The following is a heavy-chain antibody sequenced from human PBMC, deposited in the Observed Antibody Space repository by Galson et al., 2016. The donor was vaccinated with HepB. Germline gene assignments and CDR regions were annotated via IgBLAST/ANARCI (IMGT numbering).Heavy chain of an antibody. CDR1: GATFSNYA. CDR3: AREGSKSWTFGH. D-gene: IGHD6-13*01. V-gene: IGHV1-69*13. Sequence: SVKVSCKAAGATFSNYAISWVRQAPGQGLEWMGGIIPIFVTANSAQKFQDRVTIIADESTTTAYMGLRSLKSDDTAVYFCAREGSKSWTFGHWGQGTLVTVSS. J-gene: IGHJ4*02. CDR2: IIPIFVTA.